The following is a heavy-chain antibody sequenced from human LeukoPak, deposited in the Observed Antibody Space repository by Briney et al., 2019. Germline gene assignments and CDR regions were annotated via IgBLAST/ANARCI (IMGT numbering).Heavy chain of an antibody. V-gene: IGHV1-46*01. CDR3: ARCSSWYGYYYYMDV. CDR1: GYTFTTYY. Sequence: GASVKVSCKASGYTFTTYYVHWVRQAPGQGLEWMGIINPSGGSTTYAQKFRGRLTMTTDISTSTAYMELSSLRSEDTAVYYCARCSSWYGYYYYMDVWGKGTTVTISS. D-gene: IGHD6-13*01. CDR2: INPSGGST. J-gene: IGHJ6*03.